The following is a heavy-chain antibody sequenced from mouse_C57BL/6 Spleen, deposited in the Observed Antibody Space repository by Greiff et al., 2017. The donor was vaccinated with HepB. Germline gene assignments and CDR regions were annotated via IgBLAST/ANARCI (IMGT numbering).Heavy chain of an antibody. J-gene: IGHJ2*01. D-gene: IGHD4-1*01. CDR3: AMGLGRGY. CDR1: GYSITSGYY. V-gene: IGHV3-6*01. CDR2: ISYDGSN. Sequence: EVQLQQSGPGLVKPSQSLSLTCSVTGYSITSGYYWNWIRQFPGTKLAWMGYISYDGSNNYNPSLKNRISITRDTSKNQFFLKLNSVTTEDTATYYCAMGLGRGYWGQGTTLTVSS.